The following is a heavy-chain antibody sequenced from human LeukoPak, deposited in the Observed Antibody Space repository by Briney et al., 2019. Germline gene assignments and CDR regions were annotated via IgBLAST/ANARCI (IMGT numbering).Heavy chain of an antibody. CDR1: GFTFSSYE. Sequence: GGSLRLSRAASGFTFSSYEMNWVRQAPGKGLEWVSYISSSGSTIYYADSVKGRFTISRDNAKNSLYLQMNSLRAEDTAVYYCAKDPRKNSNGWYRGADWFDPWGQGTLVTVSS. D-gene: IGHD6-19*01. CDR3: AKDPRKNSNGWYRGADWFDP. CDR2: ISSSGSTI. V-gene: IGHV3-48*03. J-gene: IGHJ5*02.